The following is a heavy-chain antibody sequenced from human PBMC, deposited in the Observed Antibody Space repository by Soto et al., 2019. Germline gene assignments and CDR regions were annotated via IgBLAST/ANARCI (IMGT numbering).Heavy chain of an antibody. CDR1: GYTFTSYG. CDR2: ISAYNGNT. J-gene: IGHJ4*02. V-gene: IGHV1-18*01. D-gene: IGHD6-19*01. CDR3: AIQPVAGTAFCDY. Sequence: QVQLVQSGAEVKKPGASVKVSCKASGYTFTSYGISWVRQAPGQGLKWMGWISAYNGNTNYAQKLQGRDTMTTDTSTITAYMELSSVRSDDTAVYYWAIQPVAGTAFCDYWVQGTLVTVSS.